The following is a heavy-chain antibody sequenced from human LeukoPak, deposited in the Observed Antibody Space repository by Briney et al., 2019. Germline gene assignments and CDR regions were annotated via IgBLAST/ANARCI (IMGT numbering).Heavy chain of an antibody. D-gene: IGHD3-3*01. CDR1: GGSISSYY. J-gene: IGHJ4*02. Sequence: PSETLSLTCAVSGGSISSYYWSWIRQPPGKGLEGIGYIYYSGSTNYNPSLKSRVTISVDTSKNQFSLKLSSVTAADTAVYYCARAVVDDFWSGYFYFDYWGQGTLVTVSS. CDR2: IYYSGST. CDR3: ARAVVDDFWSGYFYFDY. V-gene: IGHV4-59*08.